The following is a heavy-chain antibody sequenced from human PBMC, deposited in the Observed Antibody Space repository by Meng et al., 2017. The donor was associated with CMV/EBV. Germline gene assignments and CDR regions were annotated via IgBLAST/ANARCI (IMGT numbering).Heavy chain of an antibody. Sequence: GESLKISCAAPGFTFSSYSMNWVRQAPGKGLEWVSSISSSSSYIYYADSVKGRFTISRDNAKNSLYLQMNSLRAEDTAVYYCARGAAQLDYYYYYGMDVWGQGTTVTVSS. CDR3: ARGAAQLDYYYYYGMDV. CDR2: ISSSSSYI. D-gene: IGHD6-6*01. V-gene: IGHV3-21*01. CDR1: GFTFSSYS. J-gene: IGHJ6*02.